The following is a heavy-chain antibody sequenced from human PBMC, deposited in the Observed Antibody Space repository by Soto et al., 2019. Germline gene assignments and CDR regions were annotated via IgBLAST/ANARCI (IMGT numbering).Heavy chain of an antibody. CDR1: GYSFTSYW. J-gene: IGHJ6*02. CDR3: ARQGSSWTYYYYGMDV. CDR2: IDPSDSYT. V-gene: IGHV5-10-1*01. Sequence: PGKSLKISCKGSGYSFTSYWISWVRQMPGKGLEWMGRIDPSDSYTNYSPSFQGHVTISADKSISTAYLQWSSLKASDTAMYYCARQGSSWTYYYYGMDVWGQGTTVTVSS. D-gene: IGHD6-13*01.